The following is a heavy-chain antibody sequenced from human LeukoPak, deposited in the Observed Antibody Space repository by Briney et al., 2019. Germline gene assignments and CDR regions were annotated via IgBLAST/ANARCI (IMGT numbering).Heavy chain of an antibody. D-gene: IGHD2-21*01. CDR3: ARLYSEGGFYYYGMDV. V-gene: IGHV3-48*02. CDR1: GFTFSSYS. CDR2: ISSSSSTI. Sequence: GGALRLSFAASGFTFSSYSMNWVRQAPVKGLEWVSYISSSSSTIYYADSVKGRFTISRDNAKNSLYLQMNSLRDEDTAVYYCARLYSEGGFYYYGMDVWGQGTTVTVSS. J-gene: IGHJ6*02.